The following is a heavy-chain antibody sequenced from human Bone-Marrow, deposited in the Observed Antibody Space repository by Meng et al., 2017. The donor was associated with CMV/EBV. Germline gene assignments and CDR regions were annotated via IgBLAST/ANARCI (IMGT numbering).Heavy chain of an antibody. D-gene: IGHD3-22*01. Sequence: ESLKISCAASGFTLSNAWMSWVRQAPGKGLEWVGRIKSKTDGGTTDYAAPVKGRFTISRDDSKNTLYLQMNSLKTEDTAVYYCTTDPDSSPTYYYYGRDVWGQGTMVTVSS. CDR2: IKSKTDGGTT. CDR3: TTDPDSSPTYYYYGRDV. J-gene: IGHJ6*02. V-gene: IGHV3-15*01. CDR1: GFTLSNAW.